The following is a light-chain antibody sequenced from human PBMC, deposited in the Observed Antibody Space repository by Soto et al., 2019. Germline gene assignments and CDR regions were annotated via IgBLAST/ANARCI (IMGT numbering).Light chain of an antibody. CDR3: QQRTN. V-gene: IGKV3D-20*02. CDR1: QSFSSSY. Sequence: DIAFAQSPGTLSLSPGERATLSCRASQSFSSSYLAWHQQTPGHAPRLPIYGASTRATGIPARFRGSGSGTEFTLTLSSLEPEDFAVYYCQQRTNFGGGTKVYIK. J-gene: IGKJ4*01. CDR2: GAS.